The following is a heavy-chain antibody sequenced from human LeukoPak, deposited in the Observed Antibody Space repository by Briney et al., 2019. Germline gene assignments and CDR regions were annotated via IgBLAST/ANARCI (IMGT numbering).Heavy chain of an antibody. Sequence: KSSETLSLTCSVSGASMRNFYWSWIRQPPGEGLEWIGYIDYTGSTSYNPSLKSRVTISIDTSRNQFSLRLNSVAAADTAVYFCARGLSSTRRESDYWGQGTLVTVST. D-gene: IGHD2-2*01. V-gene: IGHV4-59*01. CDR2: IDYTGST. J-gene: IGHJ4*02. CDR3: ARGLSSTRRESDY. CDR1: GASMRNFY.